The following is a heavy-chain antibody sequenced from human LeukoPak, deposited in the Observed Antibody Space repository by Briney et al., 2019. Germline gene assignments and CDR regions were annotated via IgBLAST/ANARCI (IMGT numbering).Heavy chain of an antibody. CDR1: GGSISSYY. Sequence: PSETLSLTCTVSGGSISSYYWSWIRQPPGKGLEWIGYIYYSGYTNYNPSLKSRVTISVDTSKNQFSLKLSSVTAADTAVYYCARTTMVRGTYYMDVWGKGTTVTISS. V-gene: IGHV4-59*01. CDR3: ARTTMVRGTYYMDV. D-gene: IGHD3-10*01. J-gene: IGHJ6*03. CDR2: IYYSGYT.